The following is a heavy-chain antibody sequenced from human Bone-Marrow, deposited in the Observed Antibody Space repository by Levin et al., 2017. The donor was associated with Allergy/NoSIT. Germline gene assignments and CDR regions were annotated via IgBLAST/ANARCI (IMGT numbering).Heavy chain of an antibody. CDR3: AKALGYSGYDFRTFDFDF. CDR1: GFTFKDYG. D-gene: IGHD5-12*01. J-gene: IGHJ4*02. Sequence: PGGSLRLSCTASGFTFKDYGMHWVRQAPGKGLEWVGIIIYDGSQEYYAESVKGRFTMSRDNSKNTLNLQMNSLRAEDTAVYYCAKALGYSGYDFRTFDFDFWGQGTLVTVSS. V-gene: IGHV3-30*18. CDR2: IIYDGSQE.